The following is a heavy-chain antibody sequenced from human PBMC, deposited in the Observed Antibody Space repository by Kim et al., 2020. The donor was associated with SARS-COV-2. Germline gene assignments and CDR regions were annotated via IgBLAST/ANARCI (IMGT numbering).Heavy chain of an antibody. D-gene: IGHD1-26*01. CDR1: GYSISSGYY. CDR3: AREYSGSPGAFDI. CDR2: IYHSGST. Sequence: SETLSLTCTVSGYSISSGYYWGWIRQPPGKGLEWIGSIYHSGSTYYNPSLKSRVTISVDTSKNQFSLKLSSVTAADTAVYYCAREYSGSPGAFDIWGQGTMVTVSS. J-gene: IGHJ3*02. V-gene: IGHV4-38-2*02.